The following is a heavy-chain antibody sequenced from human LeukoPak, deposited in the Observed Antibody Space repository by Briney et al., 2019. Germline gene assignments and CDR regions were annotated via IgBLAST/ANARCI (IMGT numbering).Heavy chain of an antibody. D-gene: IGHD3-3*01. V-gene: IGHV1-2*02. J-gene: IGHJ4*02. Sequence: GASVKVSCKAYGYTFTGFYMHWVRQAPGQGLEWMGWINPNCGGTNYAQKFQGRVTMSRDTSISTAYMELSRLRSDDTAVYYCARTLYYDFWMFDYWGQGTLVSVSS. CDR2: INPNCGGT. CDR1: GYTFTGFY. CDR3: ARTLYYDFWMFDY.